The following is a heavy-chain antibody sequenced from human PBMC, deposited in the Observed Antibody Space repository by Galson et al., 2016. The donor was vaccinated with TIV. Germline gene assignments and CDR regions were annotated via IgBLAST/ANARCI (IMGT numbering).Heavy chain of an antibody. CDR3: ARSRSSGWYIYFDF. D-gene: IGHD6-19*01. CDR2: IHPNGGST. Sequence: SVKVSCKASGYTFTNYFMHWVRQAPGQGLEWMGIIHPNGGSTSYAQKFKGRVTMTRDTSTSTVYMEMSSLRSEDTAVYYCARSRSSGWYIYFDFWCQGTLVTVSS. CDR1: GYTFTNYF. J-gene: IGHJ4*02. V-gene: IGHV1-46*01.